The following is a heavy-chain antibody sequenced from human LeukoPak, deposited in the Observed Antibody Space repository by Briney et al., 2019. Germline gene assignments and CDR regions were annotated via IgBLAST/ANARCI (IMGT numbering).Heavy chain of an antibody. J-gene: IGHJ4*02. CDR1: GYSFTSSW. CDR3: AIYSDTYYFDH. CDR2: IYPGDSDT. V-gene: IGHV5-51*01. D-gene: IGHD1-26*01. Sequence: GESLKISCKGSGYSFTSSWIGWVRQMPENGLEWMGIIYPGDSDTRYSPSFQGQVTISADKSISTAYLQWSSLKAPDTAMYYCAIYSDTYYFDHWGRGTLVTVSS.